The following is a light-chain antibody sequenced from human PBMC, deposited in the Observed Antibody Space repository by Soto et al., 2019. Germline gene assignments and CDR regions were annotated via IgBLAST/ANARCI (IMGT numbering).Light chain of an antibody. J-gene: IGKJ1*01. CDR1: QSVSSSY. Sequence: EIVLTQSPGTLSLSPGERATLSCRASQSVSSSYLAWFQQKPGQAPRLLIHGASSRATGIPDRFSGSGSGTDFTLTISRLEPEDFAVYYCPQYGSSRTFGQGTKVEIK. V-gene: IGKV3-20*01. CDR2: GAS. CDR3: PQYGSSRT.